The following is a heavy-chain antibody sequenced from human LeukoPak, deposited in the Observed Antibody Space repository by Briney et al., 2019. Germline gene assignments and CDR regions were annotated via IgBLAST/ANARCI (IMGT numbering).Heavy chain of an antibody. CDR3: ARHLLSGMDV. D-gene: IGHD2-2*01. CDR2: INHSGST. V-gene: IGHV4-34*01. Sequence: PSETLSLTCAVYGGSFSGYYWSWIRQPPGKGLEWIGEINHSGSTNYNPSLRSRVTISVDTSKNQFSLKLSSVTAADTAVYYCARHLLSGMDVWGQGTTVTVSS. J-gene: IGHJ6*02. CDR1: GGSFSGYY.